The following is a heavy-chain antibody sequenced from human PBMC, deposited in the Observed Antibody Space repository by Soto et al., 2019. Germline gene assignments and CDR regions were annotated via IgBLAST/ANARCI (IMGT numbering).Heavy chain of an antibody. V-gene: IGHV4-59*08. CDR2: IYHSGST. D-gene: IGHD2-15*01. CDR3: ARQTRNWSGGSCYTWFDP. Sequence: QVQLQESGPGLVKPSETLSLTCAVSGGSISSNYWTWIRQPPGKGLEWIGYIYHSGSTNYNPSLRSRVTNSQDTSGTKSPRKLSSVTAANTVVYYGARQTRNWSGGSCYTWFDPWGQGTLVTVST. CDR1: GGSISSNY. J-gene: IGHJ5*02.